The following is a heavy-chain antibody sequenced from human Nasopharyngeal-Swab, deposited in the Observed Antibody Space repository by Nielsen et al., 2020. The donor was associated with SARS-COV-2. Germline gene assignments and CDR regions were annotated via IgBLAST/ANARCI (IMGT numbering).Heavy chain of an antibody. CDR3: ARTYSSSSPYYYYGMDV. J-gene: IGHJ6*02. CDR2: MNPNSGNT. Sequence: WGRQAPGQGLEGMGWMNPNSGNTGYAQKFQGRVTMTRNTSISTAYMELSSLRSEDTAVYYCARTYSSSSPYYYYGMDVWGQGTTVTVSS. D-gene: IGHD6-6*01. V-gene: IGHV1-8*01.